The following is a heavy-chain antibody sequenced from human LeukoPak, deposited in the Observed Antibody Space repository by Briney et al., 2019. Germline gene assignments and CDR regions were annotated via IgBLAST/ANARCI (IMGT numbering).Heavy chain of an antibody. D-gene: IGHD3-22*01. Sequence: ASVRGSCKLSGGSFSGHGFSWVRQAPGQGLEWVGKIVPMFETATYAQKFQGRVTITADKSTSTAYIELSSLRSEDTAVYYCARDPFYFDASDAFDIWGQGTMVTVSS. CDR2: IVPMFETA. J-gene: IGHJ3*02. CDR1: GGSFSGHG. V-gene: IGHV1-69*06. CDR3: ARDPFYFDASDAFDI.